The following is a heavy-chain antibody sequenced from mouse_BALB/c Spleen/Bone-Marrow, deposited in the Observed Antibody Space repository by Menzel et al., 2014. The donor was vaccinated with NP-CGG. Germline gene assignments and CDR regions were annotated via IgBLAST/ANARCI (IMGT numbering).Heavy chain of an antibody. Sequence: QVHVKQSGAELVKPGASVKLSCKASGYTFTSYYMYWVKQRPGQGLEWIGEINPSNGGTNFNEKFKNKATLTVDKSSSTAYMQLSSLTSEDSAVYYCSRGRRDALDYWGQGTSVTVSS. J-gene: IGHJ4*01. V-gene: IGHV1S81*02. CDR3: SRGRRDALDY. CDR2: INPSNGGT. CDR1: GYTFTSYY.